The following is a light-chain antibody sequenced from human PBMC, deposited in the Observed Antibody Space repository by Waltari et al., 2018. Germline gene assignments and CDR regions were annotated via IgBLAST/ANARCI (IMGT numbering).Light chain of an antibody. CDR3: QQRSSWPYT. CDR2: DAS. J-gene: IGKJ2*01. Sequence: EIVLTQSPATLTLSPGDTATLSGRASQTVRTFLAWYQQKPGQAPRLLIFDASSRATGISPKFRGSGSGTDFTLTVNNLEPEDFAVYYCQQRSSWPYTFGQGTRVDFK. V-gene: IGKV3-11*01. CDR1: QTVRTF.